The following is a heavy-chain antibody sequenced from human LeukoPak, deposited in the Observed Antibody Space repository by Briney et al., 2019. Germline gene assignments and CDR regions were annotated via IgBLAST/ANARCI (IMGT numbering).Heavy chain of an antibody. V-gene: IGHV1-69*05. CDR2: IIPIFGTA. J-gene: IGHJ5*02. CDR3: ARDGDFWSDWAS. Sequence: ASVKVSCKASGGTFSSYAISWVRQAPGQGLEWMGGIIPIFGTANYAQRFQGRVTITTDESTSTAYMELSSLRSEDTAVYYCARDGDFWSDWASWGQGTLVTVSS. D-gene: IGHD3-3*01. CDR1: GGTFSSYA.